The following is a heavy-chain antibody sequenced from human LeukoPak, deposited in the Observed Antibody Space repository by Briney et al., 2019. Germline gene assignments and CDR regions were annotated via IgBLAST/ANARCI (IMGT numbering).Heavy chain of an antibody. CDR2: IKQDGSEK. Sequence: PGGSLRLSCAASGFTFSNYWMVWVRKAPGKALEGVGNIKQDGSEKRYADSVRGRFSISRDNAQTSLYLQMNSLRAEDTAVYYCARASDPWLQLTWGQGTLVTVSS. D-gene: IGHD5-24*01. J-gene: IGHJ5*02. CDR3: ARASDPWLQLT. CDR1: GFTFSNYW. V-gene: IGHV3-7*03.